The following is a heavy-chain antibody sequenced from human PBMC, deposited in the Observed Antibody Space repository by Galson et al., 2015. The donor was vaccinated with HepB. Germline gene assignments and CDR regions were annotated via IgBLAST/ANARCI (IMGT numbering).Heavy chain of an antibody. D-gene: IGHD2-15*01. J-gene: IGHJ4*02. Sequence: SVKVSCKASGYTLTNYHFHWVRQAPGQGPEWMGKIFAGGGSTRYAERFQGRVTLTRDSSTSTIYMEVSSIRSDDTAVYYCARETPVTYYFDYWGQGTLVTVS. CDR2: IFAGGGST. CDR3: ARETPVTYYFDY. CDR1: GYTLTNYH. V-gene: IGHV1-46*01.